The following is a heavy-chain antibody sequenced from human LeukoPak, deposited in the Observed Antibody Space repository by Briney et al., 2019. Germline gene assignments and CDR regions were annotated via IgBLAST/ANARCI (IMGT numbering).Heavy chain of an antibody. CDR2: INHSGST. J-gene: IGHJ6*02. D-gene: IGHD2-15*01. CDR1: GGSFSGYY. CDR3: ASSLVEVASSGGMDV. V-gene: IGHV4-34*01. Sequence: PSETLSLTCAGYGGSFSGYYWSWIRQPPGKGLEWIGEINHSGSTNYNPSLKSLVTISVAPSKHHFSLTLSSVTAADTAAYYRASSLVEVASSGGMDVWGHGTTVTVSS.